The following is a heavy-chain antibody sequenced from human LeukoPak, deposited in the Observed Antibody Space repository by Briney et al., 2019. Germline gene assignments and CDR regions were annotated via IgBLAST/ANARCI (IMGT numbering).Heavy chain of an antibody. Sequence: ASVKVSCKASGYTFTSYYMHWVRQAPGEGLEWMGIINPSGGSTSYAQRFQGRVTFTSNTSISTAYMELNSLRSDDTAVYYCARLKDSSGNDSWGQGTLVTVSS. V-gene: IGHV1-46*01. J-gene: IGHJ5*01. CDR3: ARLKDSSGNDS. CDR1: GYTFTSYY. CDR2: INPSGGST. D-gene: IGHD6-19*01.